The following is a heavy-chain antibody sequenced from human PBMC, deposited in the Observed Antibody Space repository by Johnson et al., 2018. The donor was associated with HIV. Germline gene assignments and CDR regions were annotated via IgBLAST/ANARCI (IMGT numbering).Heavy chain of an antibody. CDR1: GFTFSDYY. V-gene: IGHV3-11*01. CDR3: AREGASAVRYSSSWNGHDAFDI. J-gene: IGHJ3*02. D-gene: IGHD6-13*01. Sequence: QVQLVESGGGLVKPGGSLRLSCAASGFTFSDYYMSWIRQAPGKGLEWVSYISRSGSTIYYGDSVKGRFTISRDNAKNSLYLQMNSLRAEDTAVYYCAREGASAVRYSSSWNGHDAFDIWGQGTMVTVSS. CDR2: ISRSGSTI.